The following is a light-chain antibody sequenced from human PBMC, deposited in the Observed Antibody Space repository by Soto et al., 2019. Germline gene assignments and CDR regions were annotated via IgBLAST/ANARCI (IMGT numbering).Light chain of an antibody. CDR3: CSYAGSYTVV. CDR2: DVS. J-gene: IGLJ2*01. V-gene: IGLV2-11*01. CDR1: SSDVGGYNY. Sequence: QSVLTQPRSVSGSPGQSVTISCTGTSSDVGGYNYVSWYQQHPGKAPKLMIYDVSKRPSGVPDRFSGSKSGHTASLTISGLQAEDEADYDCCSYAGSYTVVFGGGTKVTVL.